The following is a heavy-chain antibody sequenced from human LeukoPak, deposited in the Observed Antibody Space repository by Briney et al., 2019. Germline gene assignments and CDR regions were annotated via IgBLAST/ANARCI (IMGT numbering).Heavy chain of an antibody. Sequence: SETLSLTCTVSGGSISSSSYYWGWIRQPPGKGLEWIGSIYYSGSTYYNPSLKSRVTISVDTSKNQFSLKLSSVTAADTAVYYCARLPIVVVPSTSFDVWGQGTMVTVSS. V-gene: IGHV4-39*07. CDR3: ARLPIVVVPSTSFDV. CDR1: GGSISSSSYY. D-gene: IGHD2-2*01. J-gene: IGHJ3*01. CDR2: IYYSGST.